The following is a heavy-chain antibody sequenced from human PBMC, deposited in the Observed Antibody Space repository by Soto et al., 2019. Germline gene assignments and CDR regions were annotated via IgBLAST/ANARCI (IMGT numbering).Heavy chain of an antibody. CDR1: DGSISTYY. CDR2: VFTSVTT. Sequence: SETLSLTCTVSDGSISTYYWSWIRQPAGKELEWIGHVFTSVTTNYTPSLKSRVSMSLDTAKNQFSLKLSSVTAADTAVYYCANPPYYSGQGTLVTVSS. J-gene: IGHJ4*02. V-gene: IGHV4-4*07. CDR3: ANPPYY.